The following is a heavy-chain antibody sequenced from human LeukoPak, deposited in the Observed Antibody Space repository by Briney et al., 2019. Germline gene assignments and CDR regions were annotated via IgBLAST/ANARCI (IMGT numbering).Heavy chain of an antibody. V-gene: IGHV1-8*01. J-gene: IGHJ3*02. CDR1: GYTFTSYD. Sequence: GASVKVSCKASGYTFTSYDMNWVRQATGQGLEWMGWMNPNSGNTGYAHKFQGRVTMTRNTSISTAYMELSSLRSEDTAVYYCAGMTTDDAFDIWGQGTMVTVSS. CDR2: MNPNSGNT. CDR3: AGMTTDDAFDI. D-gene: IGHD1-14*01.